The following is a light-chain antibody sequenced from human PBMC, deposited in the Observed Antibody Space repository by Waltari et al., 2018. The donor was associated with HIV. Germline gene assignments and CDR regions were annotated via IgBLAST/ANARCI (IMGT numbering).Light chain of an antibody. CDR2: DAA. Sequence: QSVLTQPPSVSAAPGQKVTISCSGSNSNIGSHFVSWYQHFPGRAPKLLIYDAADRPSAIPDRSSGSKSGTSATLDITGLQTGDEADYYCGTWDTILVAVVLGGGTKLTVL. V-gene: IGLV1-51*01. CDR1: NSNIGSHF. CDR3: GTWDTILVAVV. J-gene: IGLJ2*01.